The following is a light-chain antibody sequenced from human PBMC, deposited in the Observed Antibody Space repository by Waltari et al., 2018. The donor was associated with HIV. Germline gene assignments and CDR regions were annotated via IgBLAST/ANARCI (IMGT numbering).Light chain of an antibody. CDR1: QSVGRY. CDR3: QQRTNWPPYS. Sequence: EIVLTHSPATLSLSPGERATLSCRASQSVGRYLAWYQQKPGQAPRLLIYDASNRATGIPVRFSGSGSGTDFTLTISSLEPEDFALYYCQQRTNWPPYSFGQGTKLEIK. V-gene: IGKV3-11*01. J-gene: IGKJ2*03. CDR2: DAS.